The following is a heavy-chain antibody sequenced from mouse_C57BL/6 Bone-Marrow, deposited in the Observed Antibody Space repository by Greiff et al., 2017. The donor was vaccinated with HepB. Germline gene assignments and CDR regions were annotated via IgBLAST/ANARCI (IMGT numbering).Heavy chain of an antibody. Sequence: VQLQQSGAELVRPGASVKLSCTASGFNIKDDYMHWVKQRPEQGLEWIGWIDPENGDTEYASKFQGKATITADTSSSTAYMQLSSLTSEDSAVYYCGYDYDGFAYWGQGTLVTVSA. V-gene: IGHV14-4*01. CDR3: GYDYDGFAY. CDR2: IDPENGDT. CDR1: GFNIKDDY. J-gene: IGHJ3*01. D-gene: IGHD2-4*01.